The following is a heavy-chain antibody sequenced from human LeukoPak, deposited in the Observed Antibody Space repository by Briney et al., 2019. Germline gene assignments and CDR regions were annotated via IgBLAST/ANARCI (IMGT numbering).Heavy chain of an antibody. Sequence: PGGSLRLSCAASGFTFSSYAMSWVGQAPGKGLEWVSSISGSGGSTYYADSVKGRFTISRDNSKNTLYLQMNSLRAEDTAVYYCAKEEKGDDYSKSLWYWGQGTLVTVSS. D-gene: IGHD4-11*01. CDR3: AKEEKGDDYSKSLWY. CDR1: GFTFSSYA. V-gene: IGHV3-23*01. J-gene: IGHJ4*02. CDR2: ISGSGGST.